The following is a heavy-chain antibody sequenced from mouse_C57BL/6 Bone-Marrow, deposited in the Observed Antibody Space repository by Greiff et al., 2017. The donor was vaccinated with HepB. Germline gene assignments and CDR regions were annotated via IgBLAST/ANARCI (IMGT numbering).Heavy chain of an antibody. D-gene: IGHD2-14*01. CDR2: INPNNGGT. CDR3: ARDRRSYYFDY. CDR1: GYTFTDYY. Sequence: VQLQQSGPELVKPGASVKISCKASGYTFTDYYMNWVKQSHGKSLEWIGDINPNNGGTSYNQKFKGKATLTVDKSSSTAYMELRSLTSEDSAVYYCARDRRSYYFDYWGQGTTLTVSS. J-gene: IGHJ2*01. V-gene: IGHV1-26*01.